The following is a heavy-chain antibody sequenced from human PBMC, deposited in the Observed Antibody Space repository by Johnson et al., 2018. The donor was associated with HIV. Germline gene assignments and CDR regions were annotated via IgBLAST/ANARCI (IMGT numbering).Heavy chain of an antibody. Sequence: QVQLVESGGGVVQPGRSLRLSCAASGFTFSTYGMHWVRQAPGKGLEWVAVTSYDGGNKYYADSVKGRFTISRDNSKNTLYLQMNSLRAEDTAVYYCAKVAAAMGTDAFDIWGQGTMVTVSS. V-gene: IGHV3-30*18. CDR3: AKVAAAMGTDAFDI. CDR1: GFTFSTYG. CDR2: TSYDGGNK. J-gene: IGHJ3*02. D-gene: IGHD5-18*01.